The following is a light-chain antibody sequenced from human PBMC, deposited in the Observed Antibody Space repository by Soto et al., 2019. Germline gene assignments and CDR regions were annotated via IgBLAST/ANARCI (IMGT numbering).Light chain of an antibody. V-gene: IGKV1-5*01. J-gene: IGKJ1*01. Sequence: DIQMTQSPSTLSASVGDRVTITCRASQSISSWLAWYQQKPGKAPKLLIYDASSLESGVPSRFSGSGSGTQFTLTISSLQPDDFATYYSQQYNSYSWTFGQGTQVEIK. CDR2: DAS. CDR1: QSISSW. CDR3: QQYNSYSWT.